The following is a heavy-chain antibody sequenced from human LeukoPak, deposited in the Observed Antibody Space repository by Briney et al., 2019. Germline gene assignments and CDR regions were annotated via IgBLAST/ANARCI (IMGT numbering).Heavy chain of an antibody. D-gene: IGHD6-13*01. CDR1: GRSISSGDYY. J-gene: IGHJ3*02. CDR2: IYYSGST. V-gene: IGHV4-30-4*08. Sequence: PSQTLSLTCTVSGRSISSGDYYWSWIRQPPGKGLEWIGYIYYSGSTYYNPSLKSRVTISVDTSKNQFSLKLSSVTAADTAVYYCARSVNIAAAGEAHAFDIWGQGTMVTVSS. CDR3: ARSVNIAAAGEAHAFDI.